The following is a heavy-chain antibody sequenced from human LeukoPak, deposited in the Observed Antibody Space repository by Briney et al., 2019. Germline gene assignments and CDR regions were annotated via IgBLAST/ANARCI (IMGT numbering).Heavy chain of an antibody. Sequence: PGGSLRLSCAASGFTFSSYAMSWVRQAPGKGLEWVSAISGSGGSTYYADSMKGRFTISRDNSKNTLYLQMNSLRAEDTAVYYCAKDDLGWLSNYFDYWGQGTLVTVSS. CDR2: ISGSGGST. D-gene: IGHD3-9*01. J-gene: IGHJ4*02. V-gene: IGHV3-23*01. CDR3: AKDDLGWLSNYFDY. CDR1: GFTFSSYA.